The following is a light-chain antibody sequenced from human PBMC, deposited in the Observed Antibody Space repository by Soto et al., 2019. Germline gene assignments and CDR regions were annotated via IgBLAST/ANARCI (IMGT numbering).Light chain of an antibody. CDR1: HNINIY. J-gene: IGKJ2*01. V-gene: IGKV3-11*01. CDR3: QQLANWTPNT. Sequence: VVLTQSPATLSLSPGETASLSCRATHNINIYLAWYQQKLGQPPRILILDASNRDTGIPARVIGSGSVTGFTLTVSSPEPEDFALYFCQQLANWTPNTFGRGTNLEMK. CDR2: DAS.